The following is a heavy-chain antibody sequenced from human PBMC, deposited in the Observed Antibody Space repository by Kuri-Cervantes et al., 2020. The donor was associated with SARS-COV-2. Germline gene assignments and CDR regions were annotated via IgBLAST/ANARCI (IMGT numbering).Heavy chain of an antibody. CDR3: YCAPKEGFDS. J-gene: IGHJ4*02. D-gene: IGHD2-21*01. Sequence: ASVKVSCKASGYSFSSYDINWVRQAPGQGLEWMGWISAYNGNTNYAQKLQGRVSMTRDISTSTVYMELSSLTSEDTAIYYCYCAPKEGFDSWGQGTLVTVSS. CDR1: GYSFSSYD. CDR2: ISAYNGNT. V-gene: IGHV1-18*01.